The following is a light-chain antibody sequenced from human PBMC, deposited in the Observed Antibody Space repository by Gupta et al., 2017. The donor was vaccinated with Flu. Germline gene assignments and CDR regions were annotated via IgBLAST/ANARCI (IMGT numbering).Light chain of an antibody. CDR2: DAS. V-gene: IGKV3-15*01. CDR3: QQFYVWPPLT. J-gene: IGKJ4*01. Sequence: EMVLTQSPSTLSMSPGERATLSCRASQPVFTSIAWYQQTPGQPPRLLIYDASTRATGVPARFSGSGSGTEFTLTISSLQSEDFGLYYCQQFYVWPPLTFGGGTKV. CDR1: QPVFTS.